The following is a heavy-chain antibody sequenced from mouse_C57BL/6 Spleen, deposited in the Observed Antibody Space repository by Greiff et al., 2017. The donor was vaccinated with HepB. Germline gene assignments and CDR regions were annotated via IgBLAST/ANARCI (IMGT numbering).Heavy chain of an antibody. V-gene: IGHV5-6*01. J-gene: IGHJ2*01. Sequence: EVQRVESGGDLVKPGGSLKLSCAASGFTFSSYGMSWVRQTPDKRLEWVATISSGGSYTYYPDSVKGRFTISRDNAKNTLYLQMSSLKSEDTAMYYCARQWDYDGYYFDYWGQGTTLTVSS. CDR3: ARQWDYDGYYFDY. D-gene: IGHD2-4*01. CDR2: ISSGGSYT. CDR1: GFTFSSYG.